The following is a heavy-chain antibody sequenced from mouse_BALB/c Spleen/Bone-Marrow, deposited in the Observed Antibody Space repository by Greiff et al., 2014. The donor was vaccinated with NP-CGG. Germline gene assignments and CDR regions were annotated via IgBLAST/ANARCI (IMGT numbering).Heavy chain of an antibody. CDR3: ARTLRLRDYFDY. V-gene: IGHV2-9*02. D-gene: IGHD1-2*01. Sequence: VQLQQSGPGLVAPSQSLSITCTVSGFSLTSYGVHWVRQPPGKGLEWLGVIWAGGITNYNSALMSRLSISKDNSKSQVFLKMNSLQTDDTAMYYCARTLRLRDYFDYWGQGTTLTVSS. CDR2: IWAGGIT. CDR1: GFSLTSYG. J-gene: IGHJ2*01.